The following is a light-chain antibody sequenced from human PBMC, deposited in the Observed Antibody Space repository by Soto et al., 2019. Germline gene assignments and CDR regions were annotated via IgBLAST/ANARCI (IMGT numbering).Light chain of an antibody. Sequence: DIQMTQSPSTLSASVGDRVTITCRASQSISSWLAWYQQKPGKAPKLLIYDASSLESGVPSRFSGSGSGTEFSLNTSSLQPDDFATYYCQQYNSYLTFGGGTKVEIK. CDR3: QQYNSYLT. J-gene: IGKJ4*01. CDR1: QSISSW. V-gene: IGKV1-5*01. CDR2: DAS.